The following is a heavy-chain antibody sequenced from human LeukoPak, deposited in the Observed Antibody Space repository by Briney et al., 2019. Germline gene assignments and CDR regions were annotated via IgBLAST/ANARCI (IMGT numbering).Heavy chain of an antibody. CDR3: ARAPQYVFYFDY. D-gene: IGHD2-2*01. J-gene: IGHJ4*02. CDR2: ISTSGDYI. Sequence: PGGSLRLSCVVSGFNFSSYSINWVRQAPGKGLEWVSSISTSGDYIYYADSVKGRFTISRDNAKNSLCLQMNSLRAENTAVYYCARAPQYVFYFDYWGQGTLVTVSS. V-gene: IGHV3-21*01. CDR1: GFNFSSYS.